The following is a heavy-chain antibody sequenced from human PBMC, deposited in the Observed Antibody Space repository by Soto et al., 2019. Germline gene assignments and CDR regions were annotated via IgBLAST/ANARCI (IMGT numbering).Heavy chain of an antibody. CDR1: GGSFSGYY. Sequence: SETLSLTCAVYGGSFSGYYWSWIRQPPGKGLEWIGYIYYSGSTNYNPSLKSRVTVSVDTSKNQFSLKLSSVTAADTAVYYCARTKDYYYYMDVWGKGTTVTVSS. V-gene: IGHV4-59*01. CDR3: ARTKDYYYYMDV. J-gene: IGHJ6*03. D-gene: IGHD2-8*01. CDR2: IYYSGST.